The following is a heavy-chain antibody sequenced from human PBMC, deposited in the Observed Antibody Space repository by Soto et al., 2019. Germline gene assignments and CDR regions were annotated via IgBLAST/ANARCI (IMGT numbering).Heavy chain of an antibody. J-gene: IGHJ5*02. CDR3: ARKTDYGDYVSLGFSKNNWFDP. Sequence: TSETLSLTCTVSGGSISSSSYYWGWIRQPPGKGLEWIGSIYYSGSTYYNPSLKSRVTISVDTSKNQFSLKLSSVTAADTAVYYCARKTDYGDYVSLGFSKNNWFDPWGQGTLVTVSS. CDR1: GGSISSSSYY. D-gene: IGHD4-17*01. CDR2: IYYSGST. V-gene: IGHV4-39*01.